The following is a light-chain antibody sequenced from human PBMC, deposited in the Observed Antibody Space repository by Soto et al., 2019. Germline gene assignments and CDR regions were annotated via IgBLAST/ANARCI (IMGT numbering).Light chain of an antibody. Sequence: QSVLTQPASVSGSPGQSITISCTGTSSDVGGYDYVAWYQRHPGKAPKLMIYDVFNRPSGVSHRFSGSKSGNTASLTISGPQAEDEVDYFGSSYTSSRTLVFGGGTKLTVL. V-gene: IGLV2-14*03. CDR3: SSYTSSRTLV. J-gene: IGLJ3*02. CDR2: DVF. CDR1: SSDVGGYDY.